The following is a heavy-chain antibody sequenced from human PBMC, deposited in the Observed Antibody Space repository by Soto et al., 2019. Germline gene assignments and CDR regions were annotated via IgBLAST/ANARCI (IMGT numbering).Heavy chain of an antibody. CDR3: ARQTGAQKGLLGFGELGWAFDI. J-gene: IGHJ3*02. D-gene: IGHD3-10*01. V-gene: IGHV4-39*01. Sequence: QLQLQESGPGLVKPSETLSLTCTVSGGSISSSSYYWGWIRQPPGKGLEWIGSIYYSGSTYYNPSMRGRVTIYVDTSKNQFSLKLGAVAAADTDVYYCARQTGAQKGLLGFGELGWAFDIWGQGTMVTVSS. CDR2: IYYSGST. CDR1: GGSISSSSYY.